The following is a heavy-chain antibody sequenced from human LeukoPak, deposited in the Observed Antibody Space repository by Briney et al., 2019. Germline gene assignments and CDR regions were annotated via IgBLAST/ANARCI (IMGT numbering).Heavy chain of an antibody. CDR2: IYYSGNT. V-gene: IGHV4-30-4*07. Sequence: SQTLSLTCAVSGGSISSGGYSWSWIRQPPGKGLEWIGYIYYSGNTNYNPSLKSRVTISVDTSKNQFSLKLSSVTAADTAVYYCARVRWNYEPHFDYWGQGTLVTVSS. CDR1: GGSISSGGYS. D-gene: IGHD1-7*01. J-gene: IGHJ4*02. CDR3: ARVRWNYEPHFDY.